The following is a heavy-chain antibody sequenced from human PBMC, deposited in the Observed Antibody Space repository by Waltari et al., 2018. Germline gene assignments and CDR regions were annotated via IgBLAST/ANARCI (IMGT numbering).Heavy chain of an antibody. D-gene: IGHD6-13*01. Sequence: QVQLVESGGGVVQPGGSLRLSCAASAFTFSNYGRHWVRQAPGKGLEWVAFIREDGSDKNYVDSVKGRFTISRDNSKNTLYLQMNSLRVEDTAVYYCAKDRGGTAAGYLDYWGQGTLVTVSS. CDR1: AFTFSNYG. CDR3: AKDRGGTAAGYLDY. CDR2: IREDGSDK. J-gene: IGHJ4*02. V-gene: IGHV3-30*02.